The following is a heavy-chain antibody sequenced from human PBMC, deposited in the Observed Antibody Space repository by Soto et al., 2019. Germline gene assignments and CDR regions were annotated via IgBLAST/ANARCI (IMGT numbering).Heavy chain of an antibody. CDR3: ARESSSWYYFDY. V-gene: IGHV3-21*01. Sequence: GGSLRLSCAASGFTFSSYSMNWVRQAPGKGLEWVSSISSSSSYIYYADSVKGRFTISRDNAKNSLYLQMNSLRAEDTAVYYCARESSSWYYFDYWGQGTLVTVSS. CDR1: GFTFSSYS. CDR2: ISSSSSYI. D-gene: IGHD6-13*01. J-gene: IGHJ4*02.